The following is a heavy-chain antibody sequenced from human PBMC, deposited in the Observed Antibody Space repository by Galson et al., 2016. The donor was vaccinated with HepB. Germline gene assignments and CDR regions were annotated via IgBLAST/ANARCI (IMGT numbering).Heavy chain of an antibody. CDR3: AKDPYAVVSRPEYFQH. J-gene: IGHJ1*01. CDR2: ISHDGNNK. Sequence: SLRLSCAASGFTFSMYGMHWVRQAPGKGLEWVAVISHDGNNKFYADSVKGRFTISRDNSKNTLFLRLNSLRAEDTAVYYCAKDPYAVVSRPEYFQHWGQGTLVTVSS. CDR1: GFTFSMYG. V-gene: IGHV3-30*18. D-gene: IGHD2-2*01.